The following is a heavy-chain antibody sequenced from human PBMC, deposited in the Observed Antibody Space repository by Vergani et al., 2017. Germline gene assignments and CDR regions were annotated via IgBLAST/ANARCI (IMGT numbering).Heavy chain of an antibody. CDR1: GYTFTSYD. J-gene: IGHJ6*02. D-gene: IGHD5-24*01. CDR2: MNPNSGNT. Sequence: QVQLVQSGAEVKKPGASVEVSCKASGYTFTSYDINWVRQATGQGLEWMGWMNPNSGNTGYAQKFQGRVTMTRNTSISTAYMELSSLRSEDTAVYYCARHIQMATISGYYYGMDVWGQGTTVTVSS. V-gene: IGHV1-8*01. CDR3: ARHIQMATISGYYYGMDV.